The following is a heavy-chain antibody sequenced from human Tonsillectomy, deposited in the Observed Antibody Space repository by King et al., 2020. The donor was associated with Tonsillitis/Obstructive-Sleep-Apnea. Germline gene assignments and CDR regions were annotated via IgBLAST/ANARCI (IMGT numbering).Heavy chain of an antibody. D-gene: IGHD3-9*01. J-gene: IGHJ4*02. CDR1: GYGFTIYW. CDR3: ARQRGGISTGYSNDY. Sequence: VQLVESGAEVKKPGESLTISCKGSGYGFTIYWITWVRQMPGKGLEWMGRIDPGDSYTTYSPSFQGHVTISVDKSISTAYLQWNSLKPSDTAIYYCARQRGGISTGYSNDYWGQGTLVTVSS. CDR2: IDPGDSYT. V-gene: IGHV5-10-1*01.